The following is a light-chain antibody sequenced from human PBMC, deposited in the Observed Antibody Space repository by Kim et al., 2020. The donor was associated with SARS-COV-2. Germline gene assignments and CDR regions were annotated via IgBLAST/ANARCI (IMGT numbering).Light chain of an antibody. CDR3: ATWDDTLSARV. Sequence: GQSVTIACSGGSSNVGKTYVDWYRQLPGAAPSLLIYAKSQRPSGVPDRFSGSKSGTSASLAISGLRSEDEADYYCATWDDTLSARVFGGGTQLTVL. V-gene: IGLV1-47*02. CDR1: SSNVGKTY. CDR2: AKS. J-gene: IGLJ3*02.